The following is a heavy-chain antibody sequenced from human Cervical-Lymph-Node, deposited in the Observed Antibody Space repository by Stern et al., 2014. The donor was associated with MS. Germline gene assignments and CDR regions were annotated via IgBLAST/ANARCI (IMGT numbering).Heavy chain of an antibody. Sequence: EVQLGQSGAEVKKPGESLKISCKGSGYSFTANWIAWVRQMPGKGLEWMGILYPVDSDPRYSPSFQGQVTISADKSISTAYLQWSSLKASDTAMYYCARDYGDYAFDYWGQGTLVTVSS. D-gene: IGHD4-17*01. V-gene: IGHV5-51*01. CDR1: GYSFTANW. CDR3: ARDYGDYAFDY. CDR2: LYPVDSDP. J-gene: IGHJ4*02.